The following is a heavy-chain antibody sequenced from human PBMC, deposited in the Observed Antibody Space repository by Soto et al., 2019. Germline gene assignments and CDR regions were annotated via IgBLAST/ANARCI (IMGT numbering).Heavy chain of an antibody. V-gene: IGHV1-8*01. D-gene: IGHD3-10*01. J-gene: IGHJ4*02. Sequence: ASVKVSCKASGYTFTSYDINWVRQATGQGLEWMGWMNPNSGNTGYAQKFQGRVTMTRNTSISTAYMELSSLRSQDTAVYYSAREEAGGYFDYWRQRTLVTVSS. CDR1: GYTFTSYD. CDR3: AREEAGGYFDY. CDR2: MNPNSGNT.